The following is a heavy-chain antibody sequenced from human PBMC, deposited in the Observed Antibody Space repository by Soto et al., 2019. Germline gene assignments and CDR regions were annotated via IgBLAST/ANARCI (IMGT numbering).Heavy chain of an antibody. CDR3: ARNLAVAAHYYYYGMDV. Sequence: ASVKVSCKASGYTFTSYGISWVRQAPGQGLEWMGWISAYNGNTNYAQKLQGRVTMTTDTSTSTAYMELRSLRSDDTAMYYCARNLAVAAHYYYYGMDVWGQGTTATVSS. CDR1: GYTFTSYG. V-gene: IGHV1-18*04. CDR2: ISAYNGNT. D-gene: IGHD6-19*01. J-gene: IGHJ6*02.